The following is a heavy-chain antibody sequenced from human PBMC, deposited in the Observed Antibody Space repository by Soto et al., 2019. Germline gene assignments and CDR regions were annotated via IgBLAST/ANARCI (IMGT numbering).Heavy chain of an antibody. CDR3: ARFFSGYDSSGNNQGAFDI. V-gene: IGHV4-31*03. J-gene: IGHJ3*02. D-gene: IGHD3-22*01. CDR1: GGSISSGGYY. Sequence: QVQLQESGPGLVKPSQTLSLTCTVSGGSISSGGYYWSWIRQHPGKGLEWIGYLYYSGSTYYNPSLKSRVTISVDTSKNQFSRKLSSVTAADTAVYYCARFFSGYDSSGNNQGAFDIWGQGTMVTVSS. CDR2: LYYSGST.